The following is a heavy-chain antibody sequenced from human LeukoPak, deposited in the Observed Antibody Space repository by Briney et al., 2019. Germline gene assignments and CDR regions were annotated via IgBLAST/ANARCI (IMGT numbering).Heavy chain of an antibody. CDR2: IYYSGST. Sequence: PSETLSLTCTVSGGSIRPYYWTWIRQPPGKGLEWIGYIYYSGSTYYNPSLKSRLTISVDTSKNQFSLKLSSVTAADTAVYYCARHRNSPYYYYYYMDVWGKGTTVTVSS. D-gene: IGHD4-23*01. V-gene: IGHV4-59*08. CDR3: ARHRNSPYYYYYYMDV. CDR1: GGSIRPYY. J-gene: IGHJ6*03.